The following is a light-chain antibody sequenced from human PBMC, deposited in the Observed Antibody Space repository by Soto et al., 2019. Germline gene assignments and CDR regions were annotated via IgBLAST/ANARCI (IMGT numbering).Light chain of an antibody. V-gene: IGLV2-23*01. CDR2: EDS. CDR3: CSYAGSSTYNYV. J-gene: IGLJ1*01. CDR1: SSDSGRFNL. Sequence: QSVLTQPASVSGAPGQSITISCTGTSSDSGRFNLVSWYQQHPGKAPKLMIYEDSKRPSGVSNRFSGSKSGNTASLTISGLQAVDEADYYCCSYAGSSTYNYVFGTGTKVTV.